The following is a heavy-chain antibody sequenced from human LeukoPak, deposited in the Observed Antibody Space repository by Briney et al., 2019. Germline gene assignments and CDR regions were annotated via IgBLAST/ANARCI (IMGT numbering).Heavy chain of an antibody. V-gene: IGHV1-69*01. Sequence: SVKVSCKASGGTFNSSGISWVRQAPGQGLEWMGGIISFFGAAHYIQKFQGRLTITADESTSTAYMELSSLTSEDTAVYYCTRDPSADYDLLSHWFDPWGQGTLVTVSS. J-gene: IGHJ5*02. CDR3: TRDPSADYDLLSHWFDP. CDR1: GGTFNSSG. CDR2: IISFFGAA. D-gene: IGHD3-9*01.